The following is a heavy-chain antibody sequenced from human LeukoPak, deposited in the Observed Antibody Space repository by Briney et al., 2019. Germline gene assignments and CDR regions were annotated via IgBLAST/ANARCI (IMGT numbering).Heavy chain of an antibody. Sequence: TGGSLRLSCAASGFTFSNAWMSWVRQAPGKGLEWVGRIKSKTDGGTTDYAAPVKGRFTISRDDSKNTLYLQMNSLKTEDTAVYYCTTLGSYYYGSGSYSPLDYWGQGTLVTVSS. CDR2: IKSKTDGGTT. J-gene: IGHJ4*02. CDR1: GFTFSNAW. V-gene: IGHV3-15*01. CDR3: TTLGSYYYGSGSYSPLDY. D-gene: IGHD3-10*01.